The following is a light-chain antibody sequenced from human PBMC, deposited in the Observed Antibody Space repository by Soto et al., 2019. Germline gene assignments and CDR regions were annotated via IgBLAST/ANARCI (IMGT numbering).Light chain of an antibody. CDR3: SSYTGSNTYV. Sequence: QSVLTQPASVSGSPGQSITISCTGTSSDVGGYNYVSWYQQHSGKAPKLMLYEVSNRPSGVSNRFSGSKSGNTASLTISGLQAEDEADYYCSSYTGSNTYVFGTGTKVTVL. J-gene: IGLJ1*01. CDR2: EVS. CDR1: SSDVGGYNY. V-gene: IGLV2-14*01.